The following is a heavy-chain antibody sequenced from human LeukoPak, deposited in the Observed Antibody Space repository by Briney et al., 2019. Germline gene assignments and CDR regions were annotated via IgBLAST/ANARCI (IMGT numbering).Heavy chain of an antibody. CDR3: ARADSSGWYADVGLDY. Sequence: SSETLSLTCTVSGGSISSGGYYWSWIRQHPGKGLEWIGYIYYSGSTNYNPSLKSRVTISVDTSKNQFSLKLSSVTAADTAVYYCARADSSGWYADVGLDYWGQGTLVTVSS. J-gene: IGHJ4*02. V-gene: IGHV4-61*08. CDR2: IYYSGST. CDR1: GGSISSGGYY. D-gene: IGHD6-19*01.